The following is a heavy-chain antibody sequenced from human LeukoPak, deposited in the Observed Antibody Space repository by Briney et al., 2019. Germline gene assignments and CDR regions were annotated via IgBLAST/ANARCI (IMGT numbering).Heavy chain of an antibody. V-gene: IGHV4-31*03. CDR2: IYYSGGT. D-gene: IGHD3-10*01. CDR1: GGSISSGGYY. Sequence: SQTLSLTCTVSGGSISSGGYYWSWIRQHPGKGLEWIGYIYYSGGTYYNPSLKSRVTISVDTSKNQFSLKLSSVTAADTAVYYCARPNGSGSYRYGMDVWGQGTTVTVSS. J-gene: IGHJ6*02. CDR3: ARPNGSGSYRYGMDV.